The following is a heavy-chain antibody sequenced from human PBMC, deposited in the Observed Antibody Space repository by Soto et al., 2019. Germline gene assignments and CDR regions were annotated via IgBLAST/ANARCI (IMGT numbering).Heavy chain of an antibody. Sequence: QVQLVESGGGVVQPGRSLRLSCAASGFTFSSYAMHWVRQAPGKGLEWVAVISYDGSNKYYADSVKGRFTISRDNSGNTXYLQMTSLRAEDTAVYYCARDPLWGTAMVLWYFDLWGRGTLVTVSS. CDR1: GFTFSSYA. D-gene: IGHD5-18*01. CDR2: ISYDGSNK. V-gene: IGHV3-30-3*01. J-gene: IGHJ2*01. CDR3: ARDPLWGTAMVLWYFDL.